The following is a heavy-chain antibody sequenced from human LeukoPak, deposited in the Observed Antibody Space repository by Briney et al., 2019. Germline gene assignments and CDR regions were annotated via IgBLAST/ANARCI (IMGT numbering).Heavy chain of an antibody. V-gene: IGHV1-18*01. CDR2: ISAYNGNT. D-gene: IGHD3-22*01. CDR1: GYTFTSYG. Sequence: ASVKVSCKASGYTFTSYGISWVRQAPGQGLEWMGWISAYNGNTNYAQKLQGRVTMTTDTSTSTAYMELSSLRSEDTAVYYCAADLDYDSSGYPLLDDYWGQGTLVTVSS. J-gene: IGHJ4*02. CDR3: AADLDYDSSGYPLLDDY.